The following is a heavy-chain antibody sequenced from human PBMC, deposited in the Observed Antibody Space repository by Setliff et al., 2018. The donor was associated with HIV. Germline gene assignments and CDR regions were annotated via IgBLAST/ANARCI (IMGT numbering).Heavy chain of an antibody. D-gene: IGHD6-6*01. V-gene: IGHV4-31*03. CDR2: IYYSGSS. CDR1: GDSISSGGYY. Sequence: PSETLSLTCTVSGDSISSGGYYWGWIRQYPGKGLEWVGNIYYSGSSFYTPALQSRITMSVETSKTQFSLSLRSVTAADPATYYCARVIQPSSSPFDFWGQGIMVTVSS. CDR3: ARVIQPSSSPFDF. J-gene: IGHJ4*02.